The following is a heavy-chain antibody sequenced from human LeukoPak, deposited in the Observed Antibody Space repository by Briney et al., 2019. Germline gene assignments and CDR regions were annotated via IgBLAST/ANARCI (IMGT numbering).Heavy chain of an antibody. J-gene: IGHJ4*02. CDR3: AKDQGYSYYYLDY. D-gene: IGHD5-18*01. CDR2: INGNGAST. Sequence: GGSLRLSCAGSGFTFNNHAMSWVHQAPGKGLEWVSGINGNGASTYYSDSVKGRFTISRDNSKNTLYLQMSSLRAEDTAIYYCAKDQGYSYYYLDYWGQGTLVTVSS. V-gene: IGHV3-23*01. CDR1: GFTFNNHA.